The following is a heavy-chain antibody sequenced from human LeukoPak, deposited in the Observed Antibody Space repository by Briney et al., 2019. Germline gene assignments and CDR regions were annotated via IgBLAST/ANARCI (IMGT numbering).Heavy chain of an antibody. D-gene: IGHD4-11*01. V-gene: IGHV4-4*07. Sequence: SETLSLTCTVSGGSISSYYWSWIRQPAGKGLEWIGRIYTSGSTNYNPSLKSRVTMSVDTSKNQFSPKLSSVTAADTAVYYCARRGHDYSNSHFDYWGQGTLVTVSS. CDR2: IYTSGST. CDR1: GGSISSYY. CDR3: ARRGHDYSNSHFDY. J-gene: IGHJ4*02.